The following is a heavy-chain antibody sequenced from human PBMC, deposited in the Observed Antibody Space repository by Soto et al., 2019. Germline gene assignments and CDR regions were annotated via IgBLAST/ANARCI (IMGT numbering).Heavy chain of an antibody. V-gene: IGHV3-30*18. Sequence: QVQLVESGGGVVQPGRSLRLSCAASGFTFGSYGLHWVRQPPGKGLEWVASILYDGSDKFYADSVKGRFTISRDDSKRTLYVQMDSLREDDTAIYFCANDDSTGYNPYLDFWGQGSLVTVSS. J-gene: IGHJ4*02. CDR3: ANDDSTGYNPYLDF. D-gene: IGHD3-22*01. CDR1: GFTFGSYG. CDR2: ILYDGSDK.